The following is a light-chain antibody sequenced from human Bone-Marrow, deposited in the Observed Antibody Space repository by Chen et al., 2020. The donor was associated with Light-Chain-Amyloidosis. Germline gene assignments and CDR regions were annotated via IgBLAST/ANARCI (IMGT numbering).Light chain of an antibody. CDR1: NIGSTS. Sequence: SYVLTQPSSVSVAPGQTATIACGGNNIGSTSVHWYQQTPGQAPLLVVYDDSDRPSGIPERGSGSNSGNTVTLTISRVEAGDGADYYGQVWDRSSDRPVFGGGTKLTVL. J-gene: IGLJ3*02. CDR2: DDS. V-gene: IGLV3-21*02. CDR3: QVWDRSSDRPV.